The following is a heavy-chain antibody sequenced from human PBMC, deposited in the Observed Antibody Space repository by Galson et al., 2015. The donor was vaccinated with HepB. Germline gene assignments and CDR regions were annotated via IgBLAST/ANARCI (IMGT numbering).Heavy chain of an antibody. V-gene: IGHV1-69*13. J-gene: IGHJ3*02. D-gene: IGHD5-12*01. CDR3: AAGDSGYDPFLMAFDI. CDR2: NIPIFGTA. CDR1: GGTFSSYA. Sequence: SVKVSCKASGGTFSSYAISWVRQAPGQGLEWMGGNIPIFGTANYAQKFQGRVTITADESTSTAYMELSSLRSEDTAVYYCAAGDSGYDPFLMAFDIWGQGTMVTVSS.